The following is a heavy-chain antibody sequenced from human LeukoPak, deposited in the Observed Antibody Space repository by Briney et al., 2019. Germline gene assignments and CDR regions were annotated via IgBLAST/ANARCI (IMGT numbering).Heavy chain of an antibody. J-gene: IGHJ4*02. CDR3: ARGGFGEPREMLYYFDY. V-gene: IGHV3-66*01. D-gene: IGHD3-10*01. CDR2: IYSGGST. Sequence: GGSLRLSCAASGFTVSSNYMSWVRQAPGKGLEWVSVIYSGGSTYYADSVKGRFTISRDNSKNTLYLQMNSLRAEDTAVYYCARGGFGEPREMLYYFDYWGQGTLVTVSS. CDR1: GFTVSSNY.